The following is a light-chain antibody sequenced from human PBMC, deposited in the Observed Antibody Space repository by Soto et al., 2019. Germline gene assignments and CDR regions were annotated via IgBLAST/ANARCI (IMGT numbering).Light chain of an antibody. Sequence: EIVLTQSPGTLSLSPGERATLSCRASQSVSSSYLAWYQQKPGQAPGLLIYGASSRATGIPDRFSGSGSGTDLTLTISRLEPEDFAVYYCQQYGTSPGITFGQGTRLEIK. V-gene: IGKV3-20*01. J-gene: IGKJ5*01. CDR3: QQYGTSPGIT. CDR1: QSVSSSY. CDR2: GAS.